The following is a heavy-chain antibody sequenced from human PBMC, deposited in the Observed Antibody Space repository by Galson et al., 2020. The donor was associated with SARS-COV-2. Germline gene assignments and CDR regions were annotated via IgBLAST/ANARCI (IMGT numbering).Heavy chain of an antibody. V-gene: IGHV1-58*01. CDR1: GFTFTSLA. CDR2: IVVGSGDT. D-gene: IGHD3-10*01. J-gene: IGHJ4*02. Sequence: SVKVSCKTSGFTFTSLAVQWVRQARGQRLEWIGWIVVGSGDTKYAQKFQERVTITRDMSTSTAYMELSSLRSEDTAVYYCAAITMVRGPAYWGQGTLVTVSS. CDR3: AAITMVRGPAY.